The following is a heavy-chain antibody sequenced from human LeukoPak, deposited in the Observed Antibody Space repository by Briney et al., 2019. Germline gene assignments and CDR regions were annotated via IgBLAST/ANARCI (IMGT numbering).Heavy chain of an antibody. CDR3: ARVASTTCDCPDYFDY. Sequence: ASVKVSCKASGYTFTTFGITWVRQAPGQGLEWMGWISAYTGNTNYAPKFQGRVTMTTDTSTSTVHMELRSLTSDDTAVYYCARVASTTCDCPDYFDYWGQGTLVTVSS. V-gene: IGHV1-18*01. CDR2: ISAYTGNT. CDR1: GYTFTTFG. J-gene: IGHJ4*02. D-gene: IGHD2-2*01.